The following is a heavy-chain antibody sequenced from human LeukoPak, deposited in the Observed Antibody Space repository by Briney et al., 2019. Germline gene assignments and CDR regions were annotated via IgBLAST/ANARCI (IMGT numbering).Heavy chain of an antibody. J-gene: IGHJ4*02. CDR1: GFTFSIFG. V-gene: IGHV3-30*18. D-gene: IGHD3-10*01. Sequence: GRSLTLSCAASGFTFSIFGLHWVRQAPGKGLEWVAFISHDGSIKYYADSVKGRLAISRDTSKNTLYLQMNSLRAEDTAVYYCAKDRWEPSGSGSSLDYWGQGTLVTVSS. CDR3: AKDRWEPSGSGSSLDY. CDR2: ISHDGSIK.